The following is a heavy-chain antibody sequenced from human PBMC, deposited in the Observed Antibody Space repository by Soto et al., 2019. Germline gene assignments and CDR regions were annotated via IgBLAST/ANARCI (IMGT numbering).Heavy chain of an antibody. CDR2: IIPIFGTA. D-gene: IGHD3-22*01. CDR3: ASGSIYDSSGSLIINAFDI. Sequence: SVKVSCKASGGTFSSYAISWVRQAPGQGLEWMGGIIPIFGTANYAQKFQGRVTITADESTSTAYMELSSLRSEDTAVYYCASGSIYDSSGSLIINAFDIWGQGTLVTVS. CDR1: GGTFSSYA. V-gene: IGHV1-69*13. J-gene: IGHJ3*02.